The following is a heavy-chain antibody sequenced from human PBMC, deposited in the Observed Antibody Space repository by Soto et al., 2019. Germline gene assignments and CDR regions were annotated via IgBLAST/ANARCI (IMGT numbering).Heavy chain of an antibody. V-gene: IGHV4-39*01. Sequence: SETRSLTCTVSGGSISSSSYYWGWIRQPPGKGLEWIGSIYYSGSTYYNPSLKSRVTISVDTSKNQFSLKLSSVTAADTAVYYCRCSSSPSLYFDYWGQGTLVTVSS. J-gene: IGHJ4*02. CDR3: RCSSSPSLYFDY. CDR2: IYYSGST. D-gene: IGHD6-13*01. CDR1: GGSISSSSYY.